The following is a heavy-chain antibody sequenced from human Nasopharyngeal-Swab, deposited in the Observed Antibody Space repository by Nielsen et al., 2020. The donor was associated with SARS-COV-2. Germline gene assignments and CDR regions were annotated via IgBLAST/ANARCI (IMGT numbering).Heavy chain of an antibody. V-gene: IGHV3-7*03. J-gene: IGHJ4*02. Sequence: GESLKISCAASGLTFSGHWMTWVRQSPGKGLEWVANIKPDGSEKYYVDSVKGRFTISRDNAKNSLYLQMNNLRADDAAVYYCASRPAGTNYYAVFDYWGQGALVTVSS. CDR1: GLTFSGHW. CDR3: ASRPAGTNYYAVFDY. D-gene: IGHD2/OR15-2a*01. CDR2: IKPDGSEK.